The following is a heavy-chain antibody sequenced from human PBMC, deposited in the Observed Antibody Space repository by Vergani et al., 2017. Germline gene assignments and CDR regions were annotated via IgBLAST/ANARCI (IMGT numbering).Heavy chain of an antibody. J-gene: IGHJ4*02. Sequence: VQLEESGGGVVQPGRSLRLSCAGSGFTLSSHAMHWVRQAPGKGLEWVSAISGSGGSTYYADSVKGRFTISRDNSKNTLYLQMNSLRAEDTAVYYCAKDDGYSSSWFMDYWGQGTLVTVSS. CDR1: GFTLSSHA. D-gene: IGHD6-13*01. CDR3: AKDDGYSSSWFMDY. V-gene: IGHV3-23*04. CDR2: ISGSGGST.